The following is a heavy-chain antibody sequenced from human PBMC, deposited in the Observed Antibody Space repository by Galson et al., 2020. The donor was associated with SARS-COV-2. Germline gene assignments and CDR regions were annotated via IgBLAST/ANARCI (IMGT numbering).Heavy chain of an antibody. CDR3: ARGGEWELPYYFDY. J-gene: IGHJ4*02. CDR2: ISSDGSNS. V-gene: IGHV3-30*04. CDR1: GFTFSNYV. D-gene: IGHD1-26*01. Sequence: GESLKISCAASGFTFSNYVMHWVRQAPGKGPEWVAVISSDGSNSFYADSLKCRFTISRDNSKSTLYLQMNSLRAEDTAVYYCARGGEWELPYYFDYWGQGTLVTVSS.